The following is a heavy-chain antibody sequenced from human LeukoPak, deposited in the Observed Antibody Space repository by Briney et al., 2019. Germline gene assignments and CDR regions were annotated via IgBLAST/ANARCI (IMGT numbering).Heavy chain of an antibody. CDR1: GGSVSSGSYY. D-gene: IGHD3-10*01. CDR3: ARVPYYYGSGTYLDY. V-gene: IGHV4-61*01. J-gene: IGHJ4*02. CDR2: IYYSGST. Sequence: SETLSLTCTVSGGSVSSGSYYWSWIRQPPGKGLEWIGYIYYSGSTNYNPSLKSRVTISVDMSKNQFSLKLSSVTAADTAVYYCARVPYYYGSGTYLDYWGQGTLVTVSS.